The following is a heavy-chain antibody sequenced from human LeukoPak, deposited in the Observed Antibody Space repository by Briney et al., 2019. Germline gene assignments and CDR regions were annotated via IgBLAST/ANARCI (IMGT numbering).Heavy chain of an antibody. CDR2: IIPIFGTA. Sequence: SVKVSCKASGDTFRSYVISWVRQAPGQGLEWMGGIIPIFGTANYAQKFQGRVPITTDESTSTAYRELSGRRSEDTAVYYCAGDYRDAFDIWGQGPMVTVSS. CDR1: GDTFRSYV. CDR3: AGDYRDAFDI. J-gene: IGHJ3*02. V-gene: IGHV1-69*05. D-gene: IGHD1-14*01.